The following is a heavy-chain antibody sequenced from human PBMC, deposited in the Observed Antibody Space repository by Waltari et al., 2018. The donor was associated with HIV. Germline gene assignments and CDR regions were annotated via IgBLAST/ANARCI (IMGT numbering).Heavy chain of an antibody. Sequence: QVQLQQWGAGLLKPSETLSLTCAVYGGSFTGYYFNWIRQSPGKGLEWIGGINEGGTTSFHPSLRRRLTLSIDPSKRQFSLKLGSVTAADSGLYFCARAREVNLLEWSIGLEASYYYGMDVWGQGTPVTVSS. CDR3: ARAREVNLLEWSIGLEASYYYGMDV. D-gene: IGHD3-3*01. V-gene: IGHV4-34*02. J-gene: IGHJ6*02. CDR1: GGSFTGYY. CDR2: INEGGTT.